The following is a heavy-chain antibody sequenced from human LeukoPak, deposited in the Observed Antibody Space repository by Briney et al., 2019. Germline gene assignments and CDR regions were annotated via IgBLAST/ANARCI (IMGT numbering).Heavy chain of an antibody. J-gene: IGHJ5*02. Sequence: GASVKVSCKVSGYTLTELSMHWVRQAPGKGLEWMGGFDPEDGETIYAQKFQGRVTMTGDTSTDTAYMELSSLRSEDTAVYYCATGWGAEDPPNWFDPWGQGTLVTVSS. CDR3: ATGWGAEDPPNWFDP. CDR1: GYTLTELS. D-gene: IGHD3-16*01. CDR2: FDPEDGET. V-gene: IGHV1-24*01.